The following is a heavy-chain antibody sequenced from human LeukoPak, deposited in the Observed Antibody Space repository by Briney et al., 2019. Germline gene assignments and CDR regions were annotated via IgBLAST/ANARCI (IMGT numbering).Heavy chain of an antibody. D-gene: IGHD3-9*01. V-gene: IGHV4-39*01. J-gene: IGHJ4*02. CDR2: IYYSGST. CDR1: GGSISSSSYY. Sequence: SETLSLTCTVSGGSISSSSYYWGWIRQPPGQGLEWVGCIYYSGSTYYNPSLKSRVTISVDTSKNQFSLKLSSVTAADTAVYYCARWGDYDILTGYYVFDYWGQGTLVTVSS. CDR3: ARWGDYDILTGYYVFDY.